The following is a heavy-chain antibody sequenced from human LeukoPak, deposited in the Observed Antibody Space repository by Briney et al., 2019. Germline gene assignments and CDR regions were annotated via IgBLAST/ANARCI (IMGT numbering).Heavy chain of an antibody. Sequence: GGSLRLSCAASGFAFDTYAMTWVRQAPGKGLDWVSSMSPTGNTFYYADSVKGRFTISGDNSKNTVYLQMNSLRADDTAVYYCAKQGSDTSPKYHDYWGQGALVTVSS. V-gene: IGHV3-23*01. CDR3: AKQGSDTSPKYHDY. CDR1: GFAFDTYA. J-gene: IGHJ4*02. CDR2: MSPTGNTF. D-gene: IGHD2-2*01.